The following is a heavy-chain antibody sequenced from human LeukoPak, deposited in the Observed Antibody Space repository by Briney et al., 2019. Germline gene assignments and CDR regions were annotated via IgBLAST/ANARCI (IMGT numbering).Heavy chain of an antibody. Sequence: GESLKISCKGSGYSFTSYWIGWVRQMPGKGLEWMGIIYPGDSDTRYSPSFQGQVTISADKSISTAYLQWSSLKASDTAMYYCARLVVVPAAAIPHHDAFDIWGQGTMDTVSS. V-gene: IGHV5-51*01. CDR3: ARLVVVPAAAIPHHDAFDI. J-gene: IGHJ3*02. D-gene: IGHD2-2*01. CDR2: IYPGDSDT. CDR1: GYSFTSYW.